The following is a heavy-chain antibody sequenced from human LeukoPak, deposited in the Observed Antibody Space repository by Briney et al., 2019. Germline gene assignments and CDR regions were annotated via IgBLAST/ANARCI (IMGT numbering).Heavy chain of an antibody. J-gene: IGHJ4*02. CDR1: GFTFSSHW. V-gene: IGHV3-74*01. CDR3: AKEVGMYGTPTLDF. CDR2: ISSDGSTT. Sequence: PGGSLRLSCAASGFTFSSHWMHWVRQAPGKGLVWISRISSDGSTTDYADSVKGRFTISRDNSKNTLFLQMNSLRAEDTAVYYCAKEVGMYGTPTLDFWGQGTVVTVSS. D-gene: IGHD1/OR15-1a*01.